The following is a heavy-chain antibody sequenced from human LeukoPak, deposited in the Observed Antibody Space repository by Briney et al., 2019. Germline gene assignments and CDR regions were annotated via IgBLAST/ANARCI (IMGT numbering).Heavy chain of an antibody. V-gene: IGHV3-23*01. CDR2: ISGSGGST. Sequence: PGGSLRLSCAASGFTFSSYAMSWVRQAPGKGLEWVSTISGSGGSTHYADSVKGRFTISRDNSKNTLYLQIDSLRAEDTAVYYCARYSGIPPGDYWGQGTLVTVSS. D-gene: IGHD1-26*01. CDR1: GFTFSSYA. CDR3: ARYSGIPPGDY. J-gene: IGHJ4*02.